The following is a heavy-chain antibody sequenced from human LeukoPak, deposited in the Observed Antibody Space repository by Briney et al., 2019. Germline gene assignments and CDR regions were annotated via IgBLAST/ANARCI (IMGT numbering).Heavy chain of an antibody. Sequence: GGSLRLSCAASGFTFSDYYMSWIRQAPGKGLEWVSYISSSGSTIYYADSVKGRFTISRDNAKNSLYLQMSSLRAEDTAVYYCARDGRGITPTYYFDYWGQGTLVTASS. D-gene: IGHD3-10*01. CDR2: ISSSGSTI. CDR3: ARDGRGITPTYYFDY. CDR1: GFTFSDYY. V-gene: IGHV3-11*04. J-gene: IGHJ4*02.